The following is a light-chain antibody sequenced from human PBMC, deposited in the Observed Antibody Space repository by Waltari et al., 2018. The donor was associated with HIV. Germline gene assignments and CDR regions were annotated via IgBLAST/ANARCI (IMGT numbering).Light chain of an antibody. V-gene: IGKV3-11*01. CDR3: QQRYYWPLA. CDR2: DAS. J-gene: IGKJ4*01. Sequence: EIVLSQSPATLSLSLGERATLSCRASQSVSTYLAWYQQKPGQAPRLLIYDASNRATGIPARFSGGGSGTDFTLTISNLEPEDFAVYYCQQRYYWPLAFGGGTTVEIK. CDR1: QSVSTY.